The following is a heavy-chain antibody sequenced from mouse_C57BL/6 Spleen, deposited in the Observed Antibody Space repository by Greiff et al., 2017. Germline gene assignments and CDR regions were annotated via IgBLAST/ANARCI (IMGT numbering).Heavy chain of an antibody. CDR2: IDPEDGET. J-gene: IGHJ1*03. Sequence: EVKLQQSGAELVKPGASVKLSCTASGFNIKDYYMHWVKQRTEQGLAWIGRIDPEDGETKYAPKFQGKATITADTSSNTAYLQLSSLTSEDTAVYYCARDHYGADVWGTGTTVTVSS. CDR1: GFNIKDYY. D-gene: IGHD1-1*01. V-gene: IGHV14-2*01. CDR3: ARDHYGADV.